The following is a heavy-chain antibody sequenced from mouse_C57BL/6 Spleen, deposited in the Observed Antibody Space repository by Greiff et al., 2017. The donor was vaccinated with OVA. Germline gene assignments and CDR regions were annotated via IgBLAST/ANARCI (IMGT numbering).Heavy chain of an antibody. CDR1: GYTFTSYW. CDR2: IDPSDSYT. J-gene: IGHJ3*01. D-gene: IGHD1-1*01. V-gene: IGHV1-69*01. CDR3: ARSSTYYYGSSPWFAY. Sequence: VQLQQPGAELVMPGASVKLSCKASGYTFTSYWMHWVKQRPGQGLEWIGEIDPSDSYTNYNQKFKGKSTLTVDKSSSTAYMQLSSLTSEDSAVYYCARSSTYYYGSSPWFAYWGQGTLVTVSA.